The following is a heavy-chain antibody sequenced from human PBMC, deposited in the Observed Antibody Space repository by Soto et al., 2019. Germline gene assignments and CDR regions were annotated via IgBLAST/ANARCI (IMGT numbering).Heavy chain of an antibody. D-gene: IGHD2-15*01. V-gene: IGHV4-34*01. CDR2: INHSGST. CDR1: ARCFCGCY. Sequence: TSETRRRTWTVYARCFCGCYWSWIRQHPGKRLEWLREINHSGSTNYNQSLKSRVTISVDTSKNQFSLKLSSVTAPDTAVYYCARGTGPSTDCRGGSCYSAHDYWGQGTLVNVS. J-gene: IGHJ4*02. CDR3: ARGTGPSTDCRGGSCYSAHDY.